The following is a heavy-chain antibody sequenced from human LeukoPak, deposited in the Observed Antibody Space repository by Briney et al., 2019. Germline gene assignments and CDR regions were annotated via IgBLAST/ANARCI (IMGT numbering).Heavy chain of an antibody. V-gene: IGHV3-30-3*01. CDR3: AKDSSSSWFGGDSQ. J-gene: IGHJ4*02. Sequence: PGRSLRLSCAASGFTFSSYAMHWVRQAPGRGLEWVAVISYDGSNKYYADSVKGRFTISRDNSKNTLYLQMNSLRAEDTAVYYCAKDSSSSWFGGDSQWGQGTLVTVSS. CDR1: GFTFSSYA. D-gene: IGHD2-2*01. CDR2: ISYDGSNK.